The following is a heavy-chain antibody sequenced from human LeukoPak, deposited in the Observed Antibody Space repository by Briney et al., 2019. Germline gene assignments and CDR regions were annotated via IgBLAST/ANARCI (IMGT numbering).Heavy chain of an antibody. CDR2: ISGSGGST. CDR1: GFPFISYA. J-gene: IGHJ6*02. D-gene: IGHD6-13*01. V-gene: IGHV3-23*01. CDR3: AKAPRAAAGTYNGMDV. Sequence: GSLRLSCAASGFPFISYAMSWVRQAPGKGLEWVSAISGSGGSTYYADSVKGRFTISRDNSKNTLYLQMNSLRAEDTAVYYCAKAPRAAAGTYNGMDVWGQGTTVTVSS.